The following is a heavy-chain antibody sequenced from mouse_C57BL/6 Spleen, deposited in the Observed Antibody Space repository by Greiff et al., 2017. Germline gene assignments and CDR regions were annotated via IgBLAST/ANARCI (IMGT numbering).Heavy chain of an antibody. V-gene: IGHV5-4*01. CDR1: GFTFSSYA. J-gene: IGHJ3*01. CDR2: ISDGGSYT. CDR3: ARGDYGSSVFAY. D-gene: IGHD1-1*01. Sequence: EVQLVESGGGLVKPGGSLKLSCAASGFTFSSYAMSWVRQTPEKRLEWVATISDGGSYTYYPDNVKGRFTISRDNAKNNLYLQMSHLKSEDTAMYYCARGDYGSSVFAYWGQGTLVTVSA.